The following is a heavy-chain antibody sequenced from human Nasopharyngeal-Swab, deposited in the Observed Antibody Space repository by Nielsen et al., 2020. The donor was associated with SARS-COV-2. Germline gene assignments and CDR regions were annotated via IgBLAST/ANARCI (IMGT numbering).Heavy chain of an antibody. CDR3: AKDSSLYCSSTSCSKKFDS. D-gene: IGHD2-2*01. Sequence: GESLKISCAASGFTFSSYAMSWVRQAPGKGLEWVSAISGSGGTTYYADSVKGRFTISRDNSKNTLYLQMNSLRAEDTAVYYCAKDSSLYCSSTSCSKKFDSWGQGTLVTVSS. CDR1: GFTFSSYA. V-gene: IGHV3-23*01. J-gene: IGHJ4*02. CDR2: ISGSGGTT.